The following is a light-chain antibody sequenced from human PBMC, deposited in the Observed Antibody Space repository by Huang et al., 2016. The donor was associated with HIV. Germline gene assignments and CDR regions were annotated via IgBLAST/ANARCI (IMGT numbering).Light chain of an antibody. Sequence: EIVLTQSPGTLSLSPGERATLSCRASQSFSSSFLAWFQQKPGQAPRLLIYGASNRATDIPDSFSGSGSGTDFTLTISRLEPEDFAVYYCQQYGTSPYTFGQGTKLEIK. CDR1: QSFSSSF. J-gene: IGKJ2*01. CDR3: QQYGTSPYT. V-gene: IGKV3-20*01. CDR2: GAS.